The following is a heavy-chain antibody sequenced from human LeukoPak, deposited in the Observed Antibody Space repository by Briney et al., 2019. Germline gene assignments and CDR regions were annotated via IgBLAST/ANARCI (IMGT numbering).Heavy chain of an antibody. D-gene: IGHD3-16*02. CDR3: ARHPSYYDYVWGSYRYYFDY. V-gene: IGHV4-34*01. J-gene: IGHJ4*02. CDR2: INHSGST. CDR1: GGSFSGYY. Sequence: SETLSLTCAVYGGSFSGYYWSWIRQPPGKGLEWIGEINHSGSTNHNPSLKSRVTISVDTSKNQFSLKLSSVTAADTAVYYCARHPSYYDYVWGSYRYYFDYWGQGTLVTVSS.